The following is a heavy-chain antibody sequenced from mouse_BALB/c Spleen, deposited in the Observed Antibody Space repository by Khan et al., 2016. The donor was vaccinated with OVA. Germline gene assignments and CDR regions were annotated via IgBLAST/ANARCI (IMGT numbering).Heavy chain of an antibody. D-gene: IGHD1-1*01. CDR3: ARGTVGLFAY. V-gene: IGHV3-2*02. Sequence: EVQLQESGPGLVKPSQSLSLTCTVTGYSITSDYAWNWIRQFPGNKLEWMGFISYSGSTSYNPFLKSRISITRDTSKNQFFLQLNSETTEDTATYYCARGTVGLFAYWGQGTLVTVSA. CDR2: ISYSGST. CDR1: GYSITSDYA. J-gene: IGHJ3*01.